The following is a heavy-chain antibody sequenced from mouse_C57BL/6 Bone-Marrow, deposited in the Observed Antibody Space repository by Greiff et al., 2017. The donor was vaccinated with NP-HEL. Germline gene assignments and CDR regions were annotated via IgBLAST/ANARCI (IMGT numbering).Heavy chain of an antibody. J-gene: IGHJ2*01. CDR1: GYTFTSYG. CDR3: ARDLFDY. CDR2: IYPRSGNT. V-gene: IGHV1-81*01. Sequence: VQLQQSGAELARPGASVKLSCKASGYTFTSYGISWVKQRTGQGLEWIGEIYPRSGNTYYNEKFKGKATLTADKSSSTAYMELRSLTSEDSAVYFCARDLFDYGGQGTTLTVSS.